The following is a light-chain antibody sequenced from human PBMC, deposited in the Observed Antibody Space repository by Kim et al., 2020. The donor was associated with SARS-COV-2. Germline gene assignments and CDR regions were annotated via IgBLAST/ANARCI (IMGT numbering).Light chain of an antibody. J-gene: IGKJ2*01. CDR3: QQYNGFPYT. V-gene: IGKV1-5*03. CDR2: KAS. CDR1: QSISTW. Sequence: SASVGDRVTITCRASQSISTWLAWYQQKPGNAPNLLIYKASTVQSGVPSRFSGSVSVTEFTLTISRLQPDDCATYYCQQYNGFPYTFGQGTKLDI.